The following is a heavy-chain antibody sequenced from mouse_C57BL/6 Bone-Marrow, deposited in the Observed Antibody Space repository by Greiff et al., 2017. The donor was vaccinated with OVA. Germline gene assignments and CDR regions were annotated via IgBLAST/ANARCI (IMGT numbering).Heavy chain of an antibody. Sequence: QVQLQQSGAELVRPGASVTLSCKASGYTFTDYEMHWVKQTPVHGLEWIGAIDPETGGTAYNQKFKGKAILTADKSSSTTYRELRRLTSEDYAVYYCTRGLLHLDYWGQGTTLTVSS. J-gene: IGHJ2*01. V-gene: IGHV1-15*01. CDR1: GYTFTDYE. CDR3: TRGLLHLDY. D-gene: IGHD1-1*01. CDR2: IDPETGGT.